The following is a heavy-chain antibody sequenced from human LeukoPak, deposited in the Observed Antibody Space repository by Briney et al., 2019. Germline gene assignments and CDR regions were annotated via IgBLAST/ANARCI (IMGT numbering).Heavy chain of an antibody. CDR3: ATPSTGDLSFDY. CDR1: GYTFTSYD. J-gene: IGHJ4*02. V-gene: IGHV1-8*01. D-gene: IGHD7-27*01. CDR2: MNPDSGNT. Sequence: GASVKVSCKASGYTFTSYDINWVRQATGQGLEWMGWMNPDSGNTGYAQKFQGRVNMTRKTFISTAYMELSSLRSEDTAVYYCATPSTGDLSFDYWGQGTLVTVSS.